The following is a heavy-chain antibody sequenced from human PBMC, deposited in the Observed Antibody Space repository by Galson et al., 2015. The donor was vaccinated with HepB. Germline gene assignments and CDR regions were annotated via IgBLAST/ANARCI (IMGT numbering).Heavy chain of an antibody. CDR1: GVRFSDYG. CDR3: ARATRGGDRYFDY. V-gene: IGHV3-33*01. D-gene: IGHD2-21*02. J-gene: IGHJ4*02. CDR2: IWYDESNK. Sequence: SLRLSCAASGVRFSDYGMHWVRQAPGKGLEWVAVIWYDESNKYYAESVKGRFTISRDNSKNTLYLQMNSLRAEDTAVYYCARATRGGDRYFDYWGQGTLVTVSS.